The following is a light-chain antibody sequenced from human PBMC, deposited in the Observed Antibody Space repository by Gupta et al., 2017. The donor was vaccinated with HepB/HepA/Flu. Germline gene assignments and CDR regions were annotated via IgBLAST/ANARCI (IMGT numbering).Light chain of an antibody. V-gene: IGKV3-15*01. CDR2: GAS. Sequence: EIVMTQSPATLSVSPGERATLSCRASQSVGTALAWYQQRPGQAPRLLIYGASTRATGVSARFSGSGSGTEFTLTVTSLQSDDSAVYYCQQYHDWPPITFSQGTRLEIK. J-gene: IGKJ5*01. CDR1: QSVGTA. CDR3: QQYHDWPPIT.